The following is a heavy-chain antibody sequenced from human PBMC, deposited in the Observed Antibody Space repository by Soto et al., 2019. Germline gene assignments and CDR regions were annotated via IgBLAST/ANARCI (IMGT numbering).Heavy chain of an antibody. CDR3: ARIPRYSYPTSDPLDN. CDR2: ILPIMGSV. V-gene: IGHV1-69*01. CDR1: GGTFNTYT. J-gene: IGHJ4*02. Sequence: QVHLVQSGFDVKKPGSSVTVSCKASGGTFNTYTFSWVRQAPGQALEWMGSILPIMGSVNYAHDFRGRLSITADPSTTTAYMELTSLTSHDTAIYYCARIPRYSYPTSDPLDNWGQGTLVTVSS. D-gene: IGHD2-15*01.